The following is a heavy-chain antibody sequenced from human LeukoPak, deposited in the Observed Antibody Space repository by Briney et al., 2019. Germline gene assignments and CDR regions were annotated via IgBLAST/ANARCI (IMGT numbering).Heavy chain of an antibody. CDR1: GFTFSSYE. CDR2: ISGSGVTL. J-gene: IGHJ4*02. Sequence: PGGSLRLSCAASGFTFSSYEMNWVRQAPGRGLEWVSYISGSGVTLYYADSVKGRFTTSRDDAKNSLYLQMNSLRAEDTAVYYCAREDIRLDYFDYWGQGTLVTVSS. V-gene: IGHV3-48*03. D-gene: IGHD6-19*01. CDR3: AREDIRLDYFDY.